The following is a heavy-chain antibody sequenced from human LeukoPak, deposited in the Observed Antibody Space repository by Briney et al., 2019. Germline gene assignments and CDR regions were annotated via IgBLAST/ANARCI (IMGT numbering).Heavy chain of an antibody. CDR3: AKDRSSGWNLGLTGLDY. D-gene: IGHD6-19*01. V-gene: IGHV3-48*02. J-gene: IGHJ4*02. CDR2: ISSSSSTI. CDR1: GFTFSTYS. Sequence: GGSLRLSCAASGFTFSTYSMNWVRQAPGKGLEWVSYISSSSSTIYYADSVKGRFTISRDNGKNSLYLQMNSLRDEDTAVYYCAKDRSSGWNLGLTGLDYWGQGTLVTVSS.